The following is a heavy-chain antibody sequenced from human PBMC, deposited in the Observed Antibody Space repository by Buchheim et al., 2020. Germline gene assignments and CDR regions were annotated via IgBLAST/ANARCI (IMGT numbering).Heavy chain of an antibody. Sequence: QVQLVESGGGVVQPGRSLRLSCAASGFTFSSYGMHWVRQAPGKGLEWVAVIWYDGSNKYYADSVKGRFTISRDNSKNTLYLQMSSLRAEDTAVYYCARGSSSSGWYFDYWGQGTL. J-gene: IGHJ4*02. D-gene: IGHD6-19*01. V-gene: IGHV3-33*01. CDR1: GFTFSSYG. CDR2: IWYDGSNK. CDR3: ARGSSSSGWYFDY.